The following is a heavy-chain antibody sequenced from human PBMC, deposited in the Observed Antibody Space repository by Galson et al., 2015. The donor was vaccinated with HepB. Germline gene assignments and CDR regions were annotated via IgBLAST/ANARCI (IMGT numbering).Heavy chain of an antibody. V-gene: IGHV5-10-1*01. CDR3: ASQLGSSTRSSHPDRYLLKNELDY. CDR1: GYSFTSYW. D-gene: IGHD2-2*01. Sequence: QSGAEVTKPGESLRISCKGSGYSFTSYWISWVRQMPGKGLEWMGRIDPSDSYTNYSPSFQGHVTISTDKSINTAYLQWSSLKASDTAMYYCASQLGSSTRSSHPDRYLLKNELDYWGQGTLATVSS. J-gene: IGHJ4*02. CDR2: IDPSDSYT.